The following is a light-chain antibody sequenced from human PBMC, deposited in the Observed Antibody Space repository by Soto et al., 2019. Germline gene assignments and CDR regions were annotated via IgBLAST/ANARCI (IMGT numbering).Light chain of an antibody. V-gene: IGLV2-14*01. CDR1: VGRCNY. CDR2: EVS. CDR3: SSYTSTTTLV. J-gene: IGLJ2*01. Sequence: QSALTQPASVSGSPGQSITISCTGDVGRCNYVSWYQQHPGKAPKLIIYEVSSRPSGVSNRFSGSKSGNTASLTISGLQADDEADYYCSSYTSTTTLVFGRGTKLTVL.